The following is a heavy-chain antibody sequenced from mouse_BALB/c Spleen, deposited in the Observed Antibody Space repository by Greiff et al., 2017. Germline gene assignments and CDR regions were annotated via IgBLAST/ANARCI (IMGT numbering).Heavy chain of an antibody. Sequence: EVHLVESGGGLVKPGGSLKLSCAASGFTFSSYTMSWVRQTPEKRLEWVATISSGGSYTYYPDSVKGRFTISRDNAKNTLYLQMSSLKSEDTAMYYCTRDSTNSDYWGQGTTLTVSS. CDR1: GFTFSSYT. V-gene: IGHV5-6-4*01. CDR3: TRDSTNSDY. J-gene: IGHJ2*01. CDR2: ISSGGSYT.